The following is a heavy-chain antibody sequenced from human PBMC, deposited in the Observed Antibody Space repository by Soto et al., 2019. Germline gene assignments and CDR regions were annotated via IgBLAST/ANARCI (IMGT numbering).Heavy chain of an antibody. CDR2: ISGSGGGT. J-gene: IGHJ4*02. V-gene: IGHV3-23*01. Sequence: GGSPILSCASAEFTFCNYALSWVRDAPVKWLEWVSVISGSGGGTYYADSLKGRFTISVDKSISTAYLQWSSLKASDTAIYYCARRGSENYYNAVQKDYFDSWGQGRLVTGSS. D-gene: IGHD3-10*01. CDR1: EFTFCNYA. CDR3: ARRGSENYYNAVQKDYFDS.